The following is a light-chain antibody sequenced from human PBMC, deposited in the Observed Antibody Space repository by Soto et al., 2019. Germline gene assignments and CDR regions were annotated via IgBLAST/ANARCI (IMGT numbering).Light chain of an antibody. CDR1: QTIRNNY. J-gene: IGKJ1*01. CDR3: QQYNSYSGT. Sequence: EIVLTQSPGTLSLSPGDRATLSCRASQTIRNNYLAWHQQKPGQAPRLLIYGASSRAAGSPDRFSGSGSGTDFTLTISSLQPDDFATYYCQQYNSYSGTFGQGTKVDIK. V-gene: IGKV3-20*01. CDR2: GAS.